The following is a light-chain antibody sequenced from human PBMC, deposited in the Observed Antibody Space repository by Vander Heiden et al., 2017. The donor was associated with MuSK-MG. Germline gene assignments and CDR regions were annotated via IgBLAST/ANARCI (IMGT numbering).Light chain of an antibody. CDR3: QAWDSSTEI. Sequence: SYELTQPPSVSVSPGQPASITCSGDKLGDRYTCWYQQKPGQYPVLVIYQDNKRPSGIPERFSGSNSGNTATLTISGTQAMDEADYYCQAWDSSTEIFGGGTKLTVL. CDR2: QDN. J-gene: IGLJ2*01. CDR1: KLGDRY. V-gene: IGLV3-1*01.